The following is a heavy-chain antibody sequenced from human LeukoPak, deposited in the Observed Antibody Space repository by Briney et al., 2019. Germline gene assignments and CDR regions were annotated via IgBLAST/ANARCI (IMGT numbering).Heavy chain of an antibody. D-gene: IGHD6-6*01. Sequence: PSETLSLTCTVSGGSISSYYWSWIRQPAGKGLEWIGRIYTSGSTNYNPSLKSRATISVDTSKNQFSLKLSSVTAADTAVYYCARGLRIAARPAALGYWGQGTLVTVSS. V-gene: IGHV4-4*07. CDR3: ARGLRIAARPAALGY. J-gene: IGHJ4*02. CDR2: IYTSGST. CDR1: GGSISSYY.